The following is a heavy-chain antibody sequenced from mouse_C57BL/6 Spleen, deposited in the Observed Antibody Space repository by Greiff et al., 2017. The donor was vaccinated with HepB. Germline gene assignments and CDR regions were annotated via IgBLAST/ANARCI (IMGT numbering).Heavy chain of an antibody. CDR1: GYTFTSYW. CDR2: IHPNSGST. J-gene: IGHJ1*03. D-gene: IGHD1-1*01. V-gene: IGHV1-64*01. CDR3: ARCHYGSSYRYFDV. Sequence: QVQLQQPGAELVKPGASVKLSCKASGYTFTSYWMHWVKQRPGQGLEWIGMIHPNSGSTNYNEKFKSKATLTVDKSSSTAYMQLSSLTSEDSAVYYCARCHYGSSYRYFDVWGTGTTVTVSS.